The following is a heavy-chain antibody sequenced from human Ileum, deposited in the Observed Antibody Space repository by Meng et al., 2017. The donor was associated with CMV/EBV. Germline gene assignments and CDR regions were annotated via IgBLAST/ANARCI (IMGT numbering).Heavy chain of an antibody. CDR2: ISSGSTYI. CDR1: GFTFGTYT. Sequence: GESLKISCAASGFTFGTYTMNWVRLAPGKGLEWVSSISSGSTYIHYAESVKGRFTISRDNAKNSLYLQMNSLSVEDTAVYYCVREDTPYGYKYGMDVWGQGTTVTVSS. CDR3: VREDTPYGYKYGMDV. D-gene: IGHD5-18*01. J-gene: IGHJ6*02. V-gene: IGHV3-21*01.